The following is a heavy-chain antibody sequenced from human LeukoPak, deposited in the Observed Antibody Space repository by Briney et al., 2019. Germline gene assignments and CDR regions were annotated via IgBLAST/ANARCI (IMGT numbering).Heavy chain of an antibody. CDR1: GGSISSYY. D-gene: IGHD2-15*01. V-gene: IGHV4-59*08. J-gene: IGHJ4*02. Sequence: SETLSLTCTVSGGSISSYYWSWIRQPPGKGLEWIGYIYYSGSTNYNPSLKSRVTISVDTSKNQFSLKLSSVSAADTAVYYCARHSLGYCSGGICYYFDYWGQGTLVTVSS. CDR3: ARHSLGYCSGGICYYFDY. CDR2: IYYSGST.